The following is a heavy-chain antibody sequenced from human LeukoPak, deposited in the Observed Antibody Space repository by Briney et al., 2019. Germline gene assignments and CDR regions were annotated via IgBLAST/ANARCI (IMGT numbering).Heavy chain of an antibody. CDR3: ARDSGSGNYEG. CDR1: GGSISSYY. Sequence: SETLALTCTVSGGSISSYYWNWIRQPAGKGLEWIGRITSSRTTNYNPSLKSRLTMSVDTSKNQFSLRLSSVTAADTAVYYCARDSGSGNYEGWGQGTLVTVSS. D-gene: IGHD3-10*01. V-gene: IGHV4-4*07. CDR2: ITSSRTT. J-gene: IGHJ4*02.